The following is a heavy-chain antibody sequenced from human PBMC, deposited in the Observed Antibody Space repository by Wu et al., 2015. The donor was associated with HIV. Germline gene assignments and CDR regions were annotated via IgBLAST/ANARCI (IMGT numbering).Heavy chain of an antibody. V-gene: IGHV1-8*01. CDR1: GYTITTYD. CDR3: ATSYYGSGSYPTFYYYYAMDV. CDR2: MNSNNGKT. D-gene: IGHD3-10*01. Sequence: QVQLVQSGAEVKKPGASVKVSCQASGYTITTYDFNWVRQAPGQGLEWMGWMNSNNGKTGYGQKFQGRVAMTRNISTRTAYMELSGLKSEDTAVYYCATSYYGSGSYPTFYYYYAMDVVGPRDQRSPSP. J-gene: IGHJ6*02.